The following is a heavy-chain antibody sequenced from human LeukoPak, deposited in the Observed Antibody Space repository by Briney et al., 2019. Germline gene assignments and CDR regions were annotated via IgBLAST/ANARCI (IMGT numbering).Heavy chain of an antibody. CDR3: TRGGDPAGTYFDY. D-gene: IGHD6-19*01. CDR2: IRSKAYGGTT. Sequence: GGSLRLSCTASGFTFGDYAMSWFRQAPGKGLEWVGFIRSKAYGGTTEYAASVKGRFTISRDDSKSIAYLQMNSLKTEDTAVYYCTRGGDPAGTYFDYWGQGTLVTVSS. V-gene: IGHV3-49*03. J-gene: IGHJ4*02. CDR1: GFTFGDYA.